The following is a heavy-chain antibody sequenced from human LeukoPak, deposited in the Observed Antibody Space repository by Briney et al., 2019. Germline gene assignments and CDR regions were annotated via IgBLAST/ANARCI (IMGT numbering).Heavy chain of an antibody. Sequence: GGSLRLSCAASGFTFSSYSMNWVRQAPGKGLEWVSYISSGSSTIYYADSVKGRFTISRDNAKNSLCLQMNSLRAEDTAIYYCVKSAGRDGGNWGQGTLVTVSS. J-gene: IGHJ4*02. CDR1: GFTFSSYS. CDR2: ISSGSSTI. V-gene: IGHV3-48*01. CDR3: VKSAGRDGGN. D-gene: IGHD1-26*01.